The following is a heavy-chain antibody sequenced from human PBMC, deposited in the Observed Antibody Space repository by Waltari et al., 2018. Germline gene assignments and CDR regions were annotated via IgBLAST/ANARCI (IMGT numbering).Heavy chain of an antibody. CDR3: AKDQPSDY. J-gene: IGHJ4*02. D-gene: IGHD6-6*01. V-gene: IGHV3-30*18. Sequence: QVQLVESGGGVVQPGRSLRLSCAASGFTFSSYGLHWVRQAPGKGLEWVAVISYDGSNKDYADSVKGRFTISRDNSKNTLYLQMNSLRAEDTAVYYCAKDQPSDYWGQGTLVTVSS. CDR2: ISYDGSNK. CDR1: GFTFSSYG.